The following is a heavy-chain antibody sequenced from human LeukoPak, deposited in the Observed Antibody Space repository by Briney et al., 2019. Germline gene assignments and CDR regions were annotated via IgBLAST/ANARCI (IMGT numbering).Heavy chain of an antibody. Sequence: VASVKVSCKASGYTFTGYYMHWVRQAPGQGLEWMGWINPNSGVSNYTQKFQGGVTMTRDTSNSTAYMELSRLRSDDTAVYYCARDPGSEYYDFWSGYYLGRYYYYYMDVWGKGTTVTVSS. CDR1: GYTFTGYY. D-gene: IGHD3-3*01. J-gene: IGHJ6*03. V-gene: IGHV1-2*02. CDR3: ARDPGSEYYDFWSGYYLGRYYYYYMDV. CDR2: INPNSGVS.